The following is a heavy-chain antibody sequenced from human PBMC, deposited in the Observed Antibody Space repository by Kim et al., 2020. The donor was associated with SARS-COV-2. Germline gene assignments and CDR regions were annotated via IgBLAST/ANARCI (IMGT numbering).Heavy chain of an antibody. J-gene: IGHJ4*02. D-gene: IGHD6-19*01. V-gene: IGHV1-69*13. CDR3: ARDGRAVAGLFDY. CDR1: GGTFSSYA. CDR2: IIPIFGTA. Sequence: SVKVSCKASGGTFSSYAISWVRQAPGQGLEWMGGIIPIFGTANYAQKFQGRVTITADESTSTAYMELSSLRSEDTAVYYCARDGRAVAGLFDYWGQGTLVTVSS.